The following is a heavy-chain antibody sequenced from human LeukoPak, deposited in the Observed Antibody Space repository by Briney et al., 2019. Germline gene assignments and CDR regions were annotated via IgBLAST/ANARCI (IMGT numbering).Heavy chain of an antibody. V-gene: IGHV3-53*01. CDR2: IYSGGST. CDR3: ARGPRIAAVLDC. CDR1: GFTVSSNY. J-gene: IGHJ4*02. Sequence: GGSLRLSCAASGFTVSSNYMSWVRQAPGKGLEWLSVIYSGGSTYYADSVKGRFTISRDNSKNTVYLQVNSLRAEDTAVYYCARGPRIAAVLDCWGQGTLVTVSS. D-gene: IGHD6-13*01.